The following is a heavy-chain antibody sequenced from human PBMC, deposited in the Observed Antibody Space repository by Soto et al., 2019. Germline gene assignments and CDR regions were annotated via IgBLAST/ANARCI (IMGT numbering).Heavy chain of an antibody. CDR3: TTTYCSSSSCFTYAMDV. CDR2: IKSITDGGTT. D-gene: IGHD2-15*01. CDR1: GFTFGNAS. Sequence: GESLRLACAASGFTFGNASMNWVGQAPGKGLDWVGRIKSITDGGTTNHAAPVKGRFTISRDDSKNTLYLQMNSLKTEDTAVYYCTTTYCSSSSCFTYAMDVWGQGTMVTVSS. J-gene: IGHJ6*02. V-gene: IGHV3-15*01.